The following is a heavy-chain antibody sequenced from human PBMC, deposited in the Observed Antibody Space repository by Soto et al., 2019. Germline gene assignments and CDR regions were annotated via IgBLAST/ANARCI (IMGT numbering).Heavy chain of an antibody. D-gene: IGHD3-16*01. CDR1: GGSFSRYS. CDR2: VYFGGTT. CDR3: ARSVNRYYDYIWGSFDY. J-gene: IGHJ4*02. V-gene: IGHV4-59*01. Sequence: SETLSLTCTVSGGSFSRYSWNWIRQPPGKGLEWIGYVYFGGTTNYNPSLKSRVTISVDTSKNQFSLKLTSVTAADTAVYYCARSVNRYYDYIWGSFDYWGQGSLVTVSS.